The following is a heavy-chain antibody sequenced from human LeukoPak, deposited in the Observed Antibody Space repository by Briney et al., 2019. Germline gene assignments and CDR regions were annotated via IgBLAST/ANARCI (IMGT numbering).Heavy chain of an antibody. V-gene: IGHV3-48*03. Sequence: GGSLRLSCAASGFTFSSYEMNWVRQAPGKGLEWVSYISSSGSTIYYADSVKGRFTISRDNAKNSLYLQMNSLRAEDTAVYYCARGGIFYYYDRRDAFDIWGQGTMVTVSS. J-gene: IGHJ3*02. CDR1: GFTFSSYE. CDR3: ARGGIFYYYDRRDAFDI. CDR2: ISSSGSTI. D-gene: IGHD3-22*01.